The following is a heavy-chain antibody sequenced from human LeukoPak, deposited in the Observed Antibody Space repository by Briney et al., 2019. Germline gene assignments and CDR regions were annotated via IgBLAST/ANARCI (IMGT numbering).Heavy chain of an antibody. J-gene: IGHJ5*01. Sequence: QPGGSLRLSCAASGFAFSFYAMSWLRQPPGKGLEWVSTINANSGTTSYAASVRGRFTISRDNSKNTLYLQVNTLRADDTATYYCAKPVSGGLAVTADWFHPWGQGTLVVVPS. CDR3: AKPVSGGLAVTADWFHP. CDR2: INANSGTT. V-gene: IGHV3-23*01. CDR1: GFAFSFYA. D-gene: IGHD6-19*01.